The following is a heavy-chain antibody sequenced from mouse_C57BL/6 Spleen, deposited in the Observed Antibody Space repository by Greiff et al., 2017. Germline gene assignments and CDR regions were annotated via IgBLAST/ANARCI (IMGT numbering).Heavy chain of an antibody. D-gene: IGHD1-1*01. J-gene: IGHJ1*03. Sequence: QVQLQQSGAELARPGASVKMSCKASGYTFTSYTMHWVKQRPGQGLEWIGYINPSSGYTKYNQKFKDKATLTADKSSSTAYMQLSSLTSEDSAVYYWAREFITTVVEGYFDVWGTGTTVTVSS. CDR3: AREFITTVVEGYFDV. V-gene: IGHV1-4*01. CDR2: INPSSGYT. CDR1: GYTFTSYT.